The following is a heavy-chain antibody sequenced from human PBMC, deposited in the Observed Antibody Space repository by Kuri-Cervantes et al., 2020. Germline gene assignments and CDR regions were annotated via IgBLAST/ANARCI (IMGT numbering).Heavy chain of an antibody. J-gene: IGHJ4*02. Sequence: GESLKISCAASGFTFSDYYMNWIHQAPGKGLEWVSYISSSGSTIYYADSVKGRFTISRDNAKNSLYLQMNSLRAEDTAVYYCARARYDSSGYYFSPIDYWGQGTLVTVSS. D-gene: IGHD3-22*01. CDR2: ISSSGSTI. CDR1: GFTFSDYY. CDR3: ARARYDSSGYYFSPIDY. V-gene: IGHV3-11*04.